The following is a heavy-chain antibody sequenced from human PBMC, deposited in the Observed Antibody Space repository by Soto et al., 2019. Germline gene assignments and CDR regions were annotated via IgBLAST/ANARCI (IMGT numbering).Heavy chain of an antibody. CDR1: GFTFSSYG. V-gene: IGHV3-33*01. CDR2: IWYDGSNN. CDR3: ARDGYCRGGSWYSVPVFDY. J-gene: IGHJ4*02. D-gene: IGHD2-15*01. Sequence: QVQLVESGGGVVQPGRSLRLSCAASGFTFSSYGMHWVRQAPGKGLEWVAVIWYDGSNNYYADSVKGRFTISRDNSKNTPYLQMNSLRAEDTAVYYCARDGYCRGGSWYSVPVFDYWGQGTLVTVSS.